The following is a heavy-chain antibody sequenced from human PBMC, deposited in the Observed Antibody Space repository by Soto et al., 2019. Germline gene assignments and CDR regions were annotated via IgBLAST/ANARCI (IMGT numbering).Heavy chain of an antibody. CDR2: ISAYGYT. CDR3: ARGAVSIAALRDQDAFHV. J-gene: IGHJ3*01. D-gene: IGHD6-6*01. V-gene: IGHV1-18*01. CDR1: GYSFTIFG. Sequence: ASVKVSCKASGYSFTIFGITWVLQAPLQGLDWMGWISAYGYTNYAQKFQGRVTLTTDTSTTTAYMEVRNLRSDDTAVYYCARGAVSIAALRDQDAFHVWGQGTMVTVSS.